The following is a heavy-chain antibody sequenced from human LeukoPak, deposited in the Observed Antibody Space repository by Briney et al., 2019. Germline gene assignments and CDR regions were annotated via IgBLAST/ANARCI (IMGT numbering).Heavy chain of an antibody. V-gene: IGHV3-7*01. CDR1: GFTFSNYW. CDR2: IKEDGSTK. CDR3: ATSADTAAGPY. Sequence: GGSLRLSCAASGFTFSNYWMTWVRQAPGKGLEWVANIKEDGSTKFYADSVKGRFTIYRESAKNSLYLQMNSLRAEDTALYYCATSADTAAGPYWGQGTLVSVSS. J-gene: IGHJ4*02. D-gene: IGHD6-13*01.